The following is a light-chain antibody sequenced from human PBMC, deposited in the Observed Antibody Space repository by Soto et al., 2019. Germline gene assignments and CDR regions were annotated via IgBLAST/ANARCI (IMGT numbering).Light chain of an antibody. J-gene: IGLJ2*01. CDR3: SSYTSNSPYVV. Sequence: QSALTQPASVSGSPGRSITISCTGTSSDVGGYNYVSWYQQHPGKAPKLMIYDVSNRPSGVSNRFSGSKSGNTASLTISGLQAEDEADYYCSSYTSNSPYVVFGGGTKLTVL. V-gene: IGLV2-14*01. CDR2: DVS. CDR1: SSDVGGYNY.